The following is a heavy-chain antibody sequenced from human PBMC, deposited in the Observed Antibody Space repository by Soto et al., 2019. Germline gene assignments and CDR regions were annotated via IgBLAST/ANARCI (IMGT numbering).Heavy chain of an antibody. CDR2: RYFNGHT. Sequence: QEQLQESGPGLVKPSETLSLTCTVTGVSISTYYWSWIRQPPGQGLEWLGDRYFNGHTDYNPSLKSRVTISVDTSKNQISLNLSLVNTADTAVYYCVRACGGWSIDSWGPGNLGTVSS. J-gene: IGHJ4*02. CDR3: VRACGGWSIDS. CDR1: GVSISTYY. V-gene: IGHV4-59*01. D-gene: IGHD6-19*01.